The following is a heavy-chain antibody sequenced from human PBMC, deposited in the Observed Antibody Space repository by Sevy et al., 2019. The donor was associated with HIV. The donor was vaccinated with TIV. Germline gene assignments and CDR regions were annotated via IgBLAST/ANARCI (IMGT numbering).Heavy chain of an antibody. V-gene: IGHV3-30*04. D-gene: IGHD2-15*01. CDR2: ISYDGGKT. Sequence: GGSLRLSCAASGFTFRRYAMHWVRQAPGQGLESVAVISYDGGKTYHANSVKGRFPISRDNSENTLYLQMNSLRAEDTAVYYCTRDGGGDYFDYWGLGTLVTVSS. J-gene: IGHJ4*02. CDR3: TRDGGGDYFDY. CDR1: GFTFRRYA.